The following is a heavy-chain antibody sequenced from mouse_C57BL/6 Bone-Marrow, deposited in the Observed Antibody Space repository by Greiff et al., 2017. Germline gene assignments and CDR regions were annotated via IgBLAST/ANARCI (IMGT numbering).Heavy chain of an antibody. J-gene: IGHJ2*01. V-gene: IGHV1-69*01. Sequence: VQLQQPGAELVMPGASVKLSCKASGYTFTSYWMHWVRQRPGQGLDWIGKFVPLDSYTNYNKKFKGKSTVTVEKSSSTAYLQLSSLTSEDSAVYYCARSGLDYFDYWGQGTTLTVSS. D-gene: IGHD2-13*01. CDR2: FVPLDSYT. CDR3: ARSGLDYFDY. CDR1: GYTFTSYW.